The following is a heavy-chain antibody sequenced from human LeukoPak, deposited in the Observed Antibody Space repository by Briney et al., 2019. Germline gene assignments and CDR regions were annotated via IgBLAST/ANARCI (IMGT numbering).Heavy chain of an antibody. CDR3: ARDLDYFVMDS. Sequence: PGGSLRLSCEASGFTFSSYWMGWVRQAPGKGLEWVANIMKDGGHKNYVDSVKGRFTISRDNAKNSLFLQMNSLRVEDTAVYYCARDLDYFVMDSWGQGTLVTVSS. J-gene: IGHJ4*02. D-gene: IGHD3-10*01. CDR2: IMKDGGHK. V-gene: IGHV3-7*01. CDR1: GFTFSSYW.